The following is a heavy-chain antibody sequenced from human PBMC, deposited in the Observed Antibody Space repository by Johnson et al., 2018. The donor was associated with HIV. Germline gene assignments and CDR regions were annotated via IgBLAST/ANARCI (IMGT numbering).Heavy chain of an antibody. V-gene: IGHV3-53*01. CDR2: IYSGGST. Sequence: EQLVESGGGLIQPGGSLRLSCAASGFTVSSNYMSWVRQAPGKGLEWVSVIYSGGSTYYADSVKGRFTISRDNSKNTLYLQMNGLRAEDTAVYYCARVLMRGAYYYDSSGYYIWGQGTRVTVSS. CDR1: GFTVSSNY. D-gene: IGHD3-22*01. J-gene: IGHJ3*02. CDR3: ARVLMRGAYYYDSSGYYI.